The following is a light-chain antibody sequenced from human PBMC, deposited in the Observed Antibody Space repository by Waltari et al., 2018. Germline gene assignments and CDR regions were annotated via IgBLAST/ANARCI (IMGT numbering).Light chain of an antibody. CDR1: SANIWAGLI. CDR2: GNR. J-gene: IGLJ2*01. CDR3: QSYDSSLRGVV. V-gene: IGLV1-40*01. Sequence: QSVPTQPPSVSGAPAITVTIPCTGSSANIWAGLIVHRYQQLPRIAPKLLIFGNRDPPSGVPDRFSGSKTGTSASLAITGRQAEDEADYYCQSYDSSLRGVVFGGGTKLTVL.